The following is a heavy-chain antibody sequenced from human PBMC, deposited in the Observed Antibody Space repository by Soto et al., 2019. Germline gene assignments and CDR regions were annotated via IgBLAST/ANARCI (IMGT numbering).Heavy chain of an antibody. CDR2: IDSSVSYP. Sequence: GESLKISCKGSGTGFPSSWISGGRQMPGKVVEWMGTIDSSVSYPNSISSLQGHVTIAADKSISTAYLQWSSLKASDTAMYYCARTLVPPYLGRDNAFDIWGQGTMVPGSS. V-gene: IGHV5-10-1*01. D-gene: IGHD6-6*01. CDR1: GTGFPSSW. CDR3: ARTLVPPYLGRDNAFDI. J-gene: IGHJ3*02.